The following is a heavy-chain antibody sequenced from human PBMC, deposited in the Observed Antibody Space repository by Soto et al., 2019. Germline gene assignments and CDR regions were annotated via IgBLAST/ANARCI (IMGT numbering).Heavy chain of an antibody. J-gene: IGHJ6*02. CDR2: INGGTGQT. Sequence: ASVKVSCKASGYTFSTHAMHWVRQAPGQSLEWMGWINGGTGQTKHSHRFQDRVTITRDTSASTAYMELSSLRSEDTAVYYCARGKGMEENDYYCGLDIWGQGTTVTVSS. CDR3: ARGKGMEENDYYCGLDI. V-gene: IGHV1-3*01. D-gene: IGHD1-1*01. CDR1: GYTFSTHA.